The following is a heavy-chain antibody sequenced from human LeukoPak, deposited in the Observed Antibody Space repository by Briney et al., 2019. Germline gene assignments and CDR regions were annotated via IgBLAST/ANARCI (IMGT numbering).Heavy chain of an antibody. CDR2: IKSDGSDK. V-gene: IGHV3-7*01. D-gene: IGHD6-19*01. CDR3: ARASAVAGTRDY. CDR1: GFTFSSYW. J-gene: IGHJ4*02. Sequence: GGSLRLSCAASGFTFSSYWMSWVRQAPGKGLEWVANIKSDGSDKYYVDSVKGRFTISGDNAKNSLYLQMNSLRAEDTAIYYCARASAVAGTRDYWGQGTLVTVSS.